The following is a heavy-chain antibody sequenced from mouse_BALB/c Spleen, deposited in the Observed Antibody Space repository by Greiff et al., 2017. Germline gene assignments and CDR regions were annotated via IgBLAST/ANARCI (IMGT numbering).Heavy chain of an antibody. CDR1: GFTFSDYY. D-gene: IGHD2-14*01. CDR2: ISDGGSYT. V-gene: IGHV5-4*02. J-gene: IGHJ4*01. Sequence: EVKVVESGGGLVKPGGSLKLSCAASGFTFSDYYMYWVRQTPGKRPEWVATISDGGSYTYYPDSVKGRFTISRDNAKNNLYLQMSSLKSEDTAMYYCARAYTYIAMDYWGQGTSVTVSS. CDR3: ARAYTYIAMDY.